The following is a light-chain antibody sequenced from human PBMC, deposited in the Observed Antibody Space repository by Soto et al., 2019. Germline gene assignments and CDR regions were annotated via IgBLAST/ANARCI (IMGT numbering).Light chain of an antibody. CDR1: QSISSY. J-gene: IGKJ4*01. CDR3: QQSYSTPLT. V-gene: IGKV1-39*01. Sequence: DIQITQSPSSLSSSVIERYTITCRASQSISSYLNWYQQKPGKAPKLLIYAASSLQSGVLSRFSGSGSGTDFTLTISSLQPEDFATYYCQQSYSTPLTFGGGTKVDIK. CDR2: AAS.